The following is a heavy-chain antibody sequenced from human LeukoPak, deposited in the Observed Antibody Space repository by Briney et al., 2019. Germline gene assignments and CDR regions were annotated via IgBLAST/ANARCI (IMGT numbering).Heavy chain of an antibody. V-gene: IGHV1-2*06. Sequence: ASVKVSCKASGYTFTGYYMHWVRQAPGQGLEWMGRINPNSGGTNYAQKFQGRVTMTRDTSISTAYMELSRLRSDDTAVYYCASMDCSSTSCYFGLSIEFDYWGQGTLVTVSS. CDR2: INPNSGGT. CDR3: ASMDCSSTSCYFGLSIEFDY. CDR1: GYTFTGYY. J-gene: IGHJ4*02. D-gene: IGHD2-2*01.